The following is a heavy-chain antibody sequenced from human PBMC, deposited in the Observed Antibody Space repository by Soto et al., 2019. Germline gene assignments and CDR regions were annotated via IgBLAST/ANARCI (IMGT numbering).Heavy chain of an antibody. CDR2: IYYSGST. Sequence: SETLSLTCTVSGGSVSSGSYYWSWIRQPPGKGLEWIGYIYYSGSTNYNPSLKSRVTISVDTSKNQFSLRLNSVTASDTAVYYCAPLSVSLSGPYGIHVWGQGTTVTVSS. CDR3: APLSVSLSGPYGIHV. V-gene: IGHV4-61*01. CDR1: GGSVSSGSYY. D-gene: IGHD2-15*01. J-gene: IGHJ6*02.